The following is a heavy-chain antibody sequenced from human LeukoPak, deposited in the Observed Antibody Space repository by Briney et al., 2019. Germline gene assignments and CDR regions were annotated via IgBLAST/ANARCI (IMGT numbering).Heavy chain of an antibody. D-gene: IGHD6-6*01. Sequence: EASVKVSCKASGYTFTSYDINWVRQATGQGLEWMGWMNPNSGNTGYAQKFQGRVTMTRNNSIRTAYMELSSLRSEDTAVYYCARGLGSLDAFDIWGQGTMVTVSS. CDR1: GYTFTSYD. J-gene: IGHJ3*02. CDR3: ARGLGSLDAFDI. V-gene: IGHV1-8*01. CDR2: MNPNSGNT.